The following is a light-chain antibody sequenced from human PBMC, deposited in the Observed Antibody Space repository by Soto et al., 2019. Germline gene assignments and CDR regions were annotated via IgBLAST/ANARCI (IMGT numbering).Light chain of an antibody. V-gene: IGLV2-23*01. J-gene: IGLJ1*01. Sequence: QSALTQPASVSGSPGQSITISCTGSSSDVGSYNLVSWYQQHTGKAPKLMIYEGSKRHSGVSNRFSGSKSGNTASLTISGLQDEDEADYYCCSYAGGGSYVFGPGTKLTVL. CDR1: SSDVGSYNL. CDR3: CSYAGGGSYV. CDR2: EGS.